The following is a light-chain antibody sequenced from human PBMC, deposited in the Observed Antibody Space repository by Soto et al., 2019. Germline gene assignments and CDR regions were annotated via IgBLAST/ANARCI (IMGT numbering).Light chain of an antibody. Sequence: QSVLTQPASVSGSPGQSITISCTGTSSDVGSYNLVSWYQQHPGKAPKLMIYEGSKRPSGVSNRFSGSKSGNTASLTISGIQAEDEADYYCCSYAGSSTLDVVFGGGTKLTVL. CDR1: SSDVGSYNL. J-gene: IGLJ2*01. CDR2: EGS. CDR3: CSYAGSSTLDVV. V-gene: IGLV2-23*01.